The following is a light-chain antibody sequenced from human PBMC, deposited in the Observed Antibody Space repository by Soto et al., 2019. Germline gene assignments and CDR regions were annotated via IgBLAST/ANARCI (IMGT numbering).Light chain of an antibody. CDR1: QGIGDF. Sequence: DIQMTQSPSSLSASVGDRVTITCRASQGIGDFLAWYQQKPGKIPYLLIYSASTLQSGVPSRFSGSGSGTDFTLTISNVQPEDVATYYCQRHDSAPQTFGQGTKVEIK. CDR3: QRHDSAPQT. CDR2: SAS. J-gene: IGKJ1*01. V-gene: IGKV1-27*01.